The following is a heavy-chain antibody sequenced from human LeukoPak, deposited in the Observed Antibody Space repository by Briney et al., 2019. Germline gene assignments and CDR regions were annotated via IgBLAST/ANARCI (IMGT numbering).Heavy chain of an antibody. CDR3: ARVPTIFGVVTPHMDV. Sequence: SETLSLTCTVSGGSISSSSYYWGWIRQPPGKGLEWIGYIYYSGSTNYNPSLKSRVTISVDTSKNQFSLKLSSVTAADTAVYYCARVPTIFGVVTPHMDVWGKGTTVTVSS. CDR2: IYYSGST. D-gene: IGHD3-3*01. CDR1: GGSISSSSYY. V-gene: IGHV4-61*05. J-gene: IGHJ6*03.